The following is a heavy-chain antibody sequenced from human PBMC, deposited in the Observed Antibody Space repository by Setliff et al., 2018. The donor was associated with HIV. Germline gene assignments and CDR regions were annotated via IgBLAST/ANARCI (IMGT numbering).Heavy chain of an antibody. CDR1: GGSISSSNW. CDR2: VYHSGST. D-gene: IGHD6-13*01. Sequence: SETLSLTCAVSGGSISSSNWWSWVRQPPGKGLEWIGEVYHSGSTNYNPSLKSRVTISVDKSKNQFSLKLSSVTAADTAVYFCARELGAAALHGPMDVWGKGTTVTV. J-gene: IGHJ6*03. CDR3: ARELGAAALHGPMDV. V-gene: IGHV4-4*02.